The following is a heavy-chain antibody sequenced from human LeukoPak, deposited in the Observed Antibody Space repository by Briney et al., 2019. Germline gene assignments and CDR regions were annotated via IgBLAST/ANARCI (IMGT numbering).Heavy chain of an antibody. CDR2: MSFDGSNK. CDR3: ARDPRTSSQTGYFDY. V-gene: IGHV3-30*04. CDR1: GFTFSSYA. J-gene: IGHJ4*02. D-gene: IGHD6-13*01. Sequence: GGSLRLSCAAAGFTFSSYAMHWVRQAPGKGLEWVAVMSFDGSNKYYADSVKGRFTISGDNSENTLYLQMNSLRAEDTALYYCARDPRTSSQTGYFDYWGQGTLVTVSS.